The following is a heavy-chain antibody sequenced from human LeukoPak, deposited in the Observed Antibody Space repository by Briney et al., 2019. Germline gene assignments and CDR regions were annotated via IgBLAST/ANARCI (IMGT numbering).Heavy chain of an antibody. J-gene: IGHJ4*02. V-gene: IGHV4-39*07. CDR1: GGSLSSSSYY. CDR3: ARGYMAFQEYYFDY. CDR2: IYYSGST. D-gene: IGHD3-16*02. Sequence: SETLSLTCTVSGGSLSSSSYYWGWIRQPPGKGLEWIGSIYYSGSTYYNPSLKSRVTISVDTSKNQFSLKLSSVTAADTAVYYCARGYMAFQEYYFDYWGQGTLVTVSS.